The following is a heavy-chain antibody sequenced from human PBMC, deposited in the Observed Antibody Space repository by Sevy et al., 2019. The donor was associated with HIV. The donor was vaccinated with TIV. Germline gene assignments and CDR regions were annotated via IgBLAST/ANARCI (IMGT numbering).Heavy chain of an antibody. CDR1: GFTFSSYE. CDR3: AKNYYDSSGYFLFHYYYGMDV. J-gene: IGHJ6*02. D-gene: IGHD3-22*01. CDR2: ISNSGTTI. Sequence: GGSLRLSCAASGFTFSSYEMNWVRQAPGKGLEWVSYISNSGTTISYSDSVKGRFTISRDNARNSLYLQMNSLRAEDTAVYYCAKNYYDSSGYFLFHYYYGMDVWGQGTTVTVSS. V-gene: IGHV3-48*03.